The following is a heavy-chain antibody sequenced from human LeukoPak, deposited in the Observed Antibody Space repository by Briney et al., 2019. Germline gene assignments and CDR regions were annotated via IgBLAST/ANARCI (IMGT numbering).Heavy chain of an antibody. CDR1: GFTFSSYA. D-gene: IGHD4-23*01. Sequence: TGGSLRLSCAASGFTFSSYAMHWVRQAPGKGLEWVSIIWYDGSYKYYAASVKGRFTVSRDNSKNTLYLQLNSLTAEDTAVYYCARGNSDAFDIWGQGTMVTVSS. V-gene: IGHV3-33*08. J-gene: IGHJ3*02. CDR2: IWYDGSYK. CDR3: ARGNSDAFDI.